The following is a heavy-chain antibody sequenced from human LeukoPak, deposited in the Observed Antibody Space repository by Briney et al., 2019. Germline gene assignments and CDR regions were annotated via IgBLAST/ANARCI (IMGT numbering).Heavy chain of an antibody. D-gene: IGHD1-7*01. Sequence: SQTLSLTCSVSGASINGDDFFWGWIRQPPGKGLEWIGNIYYSGSTYYNPSLERRISISMDASKNQFSLKLNSVTAADTAVYFCARENFCDPRGYFHLWGRGTLVSVSS. V-gene: IGHV4-30-4*01. CDR2: IYYSGST. CDR1: GASINGDDFF. CDR3: ARENFCDPRGYFHL. J-gene: IGHJ2*01.